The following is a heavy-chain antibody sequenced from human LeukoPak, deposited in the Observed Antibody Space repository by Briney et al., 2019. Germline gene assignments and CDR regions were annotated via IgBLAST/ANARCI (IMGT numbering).Heavy chain of an antibody. Sequence: ASVKVSCKASGYTFTGYYMHWVRQAPGQGLERMGWINPNSGGTNYAQKFQGRVTMTRDTSISTAYMELSRLRSDDTAVYYCAKGQRTTVTTFDYWGQGTLVTVSS. CDR3: AKGQRTTVTTFDY. J-gene: IGHJ4*02. CDR1: GYTFTGYY. D-gene: IGHD4-17*01. V-gene: IGHV1-2*02. CDR2: INPNSGGT.